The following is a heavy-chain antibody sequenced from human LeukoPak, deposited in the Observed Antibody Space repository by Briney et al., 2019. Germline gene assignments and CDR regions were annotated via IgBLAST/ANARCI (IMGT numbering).Heavy chain of an antibody. CDR2: ISASDDGT. D-gene: IGHD3-3*01. CDR3: AKARTRSDFWSGHYYFDY. J-gene: IGHJ4*02. Sequence: GGSLRLSCAASGFTFRRFAMSWVRQSPGKGLEWVSAISASDDGTYYADSVKGRFTISRDNAKNSLYLQMNSLRAEDTAVYYCAKARTRSDFWSGHYYFDYWGQGTLVTVSS. CDR1: GFTFRRFA. V-gene: IGHV3-23*01.